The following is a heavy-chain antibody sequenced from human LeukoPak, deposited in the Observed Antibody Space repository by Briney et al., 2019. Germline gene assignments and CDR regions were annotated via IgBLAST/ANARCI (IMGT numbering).Heavy chain of an antibody. CDR2: ISGYNGKT. J-gene: IGHJ5*01. Sequence: ASVKVSCKTSGYTFTSYGISWVRQVPGQGLEWMGWISGYNGKTKYAQKLQGRVTMTTDTSTSTVYMELRSLRSDDTAVYYCARVGSGLRVSGWFDSWGQGTLVTVSS. D-gene: IGHD3-16*01. CDR1: GYTFTSYG. CDR3: ARVGSGLRVSGWFDS. V-gene: IGHV1-18*01.